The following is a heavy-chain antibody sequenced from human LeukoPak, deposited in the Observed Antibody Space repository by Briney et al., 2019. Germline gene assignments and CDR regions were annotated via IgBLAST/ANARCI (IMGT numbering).Heavy chain of an antibody. J-gene: IGHJ4*02. V-gene: IGHV4-59*01. D-gene: IGHD6-13*01. Sequence: PSETLSLTCTVSGGSISSYYWSWIRQPPGKGLEWIGYSYYSGSSGTTNYNPSLKSRVTISVDTSKNQFSLKLSSVTAADTAVYYCARGTQTAAAVTDYWGQGTLVTVSS. CDR2: SYYSGSSGTT. CDR3: ARGTQTAAAVTDY. CDR1: GGSISSYY.